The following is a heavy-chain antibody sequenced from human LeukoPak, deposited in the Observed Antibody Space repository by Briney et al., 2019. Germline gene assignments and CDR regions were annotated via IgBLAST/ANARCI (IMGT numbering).Heavy chain of an antibody. CDR2: IYYSGST. V-gene: IGHV4-59*01. CDR1: GDSISSYY. D-gene: IGHD6-19*01. CDR3: ARSPGYSSGWYDLRGMGPRYYYGMDV. Sequence: SETLSLTCTVSGDSISSYYWSWLRQPPGKGLEWIGYIYYSGSTNYNPSLKSRVTISVDTSKNQFSLKLSSVTAADTAVYYCARSPGYSSGWYDLRGMGPRYYYGMDVWGQGTTVTVSS. J-gene: IGHJ6*02.